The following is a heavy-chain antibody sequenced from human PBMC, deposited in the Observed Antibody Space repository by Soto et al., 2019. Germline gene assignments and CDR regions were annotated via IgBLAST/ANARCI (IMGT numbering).Heavy chain of an antibody. CDR3: ASSSVFGVVWGGSLDY. CDR1: GFTFSSYE. J-gene: IGHJ4*02. CDR2: ISSSGSTI. V-gene: IGHV3-48*03. D-gene: IGHD3-3*01. Sequence: GGSLRLSCAASGFTFSSYEMNWVRQAPGKGLGWVSYISSSGSTIYYADSVKGRFTISRDNAKNSLYLQMNSLRAEDTAVYYCASSSVFGVVWGGSLDYWGQGTLVTVSS.